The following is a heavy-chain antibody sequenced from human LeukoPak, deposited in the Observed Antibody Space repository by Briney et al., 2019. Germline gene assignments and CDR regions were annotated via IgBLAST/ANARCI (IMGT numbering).Heavy chain of an antibody. J-gene: IGHJ4*02. V-gene: IGHV4-59*01. CDR3: ASAASWIQLPDY. CDR1: GGSISSYY. CDR2: IYYSGST. D-gene: IGHD5-18*01. Sequence: SETLSLTCTVSGGSISSYYWSWIRQPPGMGLEWIGYIYYSGSTNYNPSLKSRVTISVDTSKNQFSLKLSSVTAADTAVYYCASAASWIQLPDYWGQGTLVTVSS.